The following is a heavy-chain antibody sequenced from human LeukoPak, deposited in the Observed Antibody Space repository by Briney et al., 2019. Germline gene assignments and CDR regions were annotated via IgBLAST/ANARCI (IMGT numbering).Heavy chain of an antibody. J-gene: IGHJ4*02. CDR2: IYYSGST. Sequence: SETLSLTCTVSGGSISSGGYSWSWIRQHPGKGLEWIGYIYYSGSTYYNPSLKSRVTISVDTSKNQFSLKLSSVTAADTAVYYCARAYGGSYSVGVSPFAYGGQGTLVTVPS. D-gene: IGHD1-26*01. CDR1: GGSISSGGYS. V-gene: IGHV4-31*03. CDR3: ARAYGGSYSVGVSPFAY.